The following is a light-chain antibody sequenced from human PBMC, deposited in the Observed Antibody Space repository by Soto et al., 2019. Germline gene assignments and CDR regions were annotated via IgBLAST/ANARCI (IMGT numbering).Light chain of an antibody. CDR2: AVS. CDR1: SSDIGAYDY. CDR3: SSHNPIGTLQI. Sequence: QSALTQPASVSGSPGQSITISCSGTSSDIGAYDYVSWYQQHPGKAPKLMIYAVSTRTSGVSNRFSGSKSGNTASLTISGLQAEDEADYYCSSHNPIGTLQIFGPGTKLTVL. J-gene: IGLJ1*01. V-gene: IGLV2-14*01.